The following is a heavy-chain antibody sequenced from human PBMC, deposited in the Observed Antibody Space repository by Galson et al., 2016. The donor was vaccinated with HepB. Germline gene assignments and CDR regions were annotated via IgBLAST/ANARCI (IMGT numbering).Heavy chain of an antibody. CDR2: ISAYNGNT. CDR3: ARDYDYIWESHLSWFDP. J-gene: IGHJ5*02. Sequence: SVKVSCKTSGYTFSSSGISWVRQAPGQGLEWMGWISAYNGNTNYAQKLQGRVTMTTDTSTSTAYMELRNLRSDDTAVYYCARDYDYIWESHLSWFDPWGQGTLVTVSS. V-gene: IGHV1-18*01. CDR1: GYTFSSSG. D-gene: IGHD3-16*02.